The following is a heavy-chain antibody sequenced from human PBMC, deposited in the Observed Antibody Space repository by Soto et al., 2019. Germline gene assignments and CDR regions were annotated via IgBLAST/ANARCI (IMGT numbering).Heavy chain of an antibody. V-gene: IGHV4-59*11. J-gene: IGHJ6*02. CDR3: ARERAVAGGDYYGMDV. CDR1: GGSISAHY. D-gene: IGHD2-15*01. Sequence: QVQLQESGPGLVKPSETLSLTCTVSGGSISAHYWSWIRQPPGKGLQWIGHIYYSGSTNYNPSLRSLVTISEDTSKNQFSLKLNSVTAADTAVYYCARERAVAGGDYYGMDVWGQGTTVTVSS. CDR2: IYYSGST.